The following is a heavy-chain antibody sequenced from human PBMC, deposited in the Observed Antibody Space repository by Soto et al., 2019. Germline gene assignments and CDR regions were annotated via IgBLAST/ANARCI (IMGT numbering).Heavy chain of an antibody. D-gene: IGHD2-2*01. CDR2: SSSSSSFT. Sequence: QVQLVESGGGLVRPGGSLRLSCAASGFMFNDYYVSWIRQAPGKGLESVSYSSSSSSFTNYADSVKGRFTISRDNAKNSLYLQMNSLRVEDTAVYYCARVRRGQLLSAFAGPFDIWGQGTMVTVSS. V-gene: IGHV3-11*05. J-gene: IGHJ3*02. CDR1: GFMFNDYY. CDR3: ARVRRGQLLSAFAGPFDI.